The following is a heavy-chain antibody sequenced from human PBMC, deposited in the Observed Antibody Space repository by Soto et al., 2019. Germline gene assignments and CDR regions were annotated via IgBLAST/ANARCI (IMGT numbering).Heavy chain of an antibody. D-gene: IGHD3-3*01. J-gene: IGHJ5*02. CDR2: MNPNSGNT. CDR1: GYTFTSYD. CDR3: ARGTYYDFWSGYYGAPGFDP. V-gene: IGHV1-8*01. Sequence: ASVKVSCKASGYTFTSYDINWVRQATGQGLEWMGWMNPNSGNTGYAQKFQGRVTMTRNTSISTAYMELSSLRSEDTAVYYCARGTYYDFWSGYYGAPGFDPWGQGTLVTVSS.